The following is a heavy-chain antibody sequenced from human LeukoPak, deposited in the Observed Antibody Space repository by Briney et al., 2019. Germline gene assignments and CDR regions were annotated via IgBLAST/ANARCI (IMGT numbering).Heavy chain of an antibody. CDR3: AKAIDSRGYWYERGADY. D-gene: IGHD3-22*01. V-gene: IGHV3-23*01. CDR1: GFTFGDYA. Sequence: PGGSLRLSCTASGFTFGDYAMSWFRQAPGKGLEWVSTISGHGDTTYDADSVKGRFTISRDNSKNTMFLQMSSLRAEDTAIYYCAKAIDSRGYWYERGADYWGQGTLVTVSS. J-gene: IGHJ4*02. CDR2: ISGHGDTT.